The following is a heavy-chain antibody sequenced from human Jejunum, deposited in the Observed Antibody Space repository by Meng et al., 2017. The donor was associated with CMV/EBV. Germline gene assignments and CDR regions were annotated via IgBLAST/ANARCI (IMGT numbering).Heavy chain of an antibody. CDR2: ISTYNGDT. CDR3: GRGSYFDY. J-gene: IGHJ4*02. CDR1: GYTFSNYG. Sequence: QVQLVQSGPEGKKPGPSSKVSCKASGYTFSNYGISWVRQAPGQGLEWMGWISTYNGDTNYAQNHQGRVTMTTDTSTNTVYMELRSLRSDDTAVYYCGRGSYFDYWGQGTLVTVSS. D-gene: IGHD3-10*01. V-gene: IGHV1-18*01.